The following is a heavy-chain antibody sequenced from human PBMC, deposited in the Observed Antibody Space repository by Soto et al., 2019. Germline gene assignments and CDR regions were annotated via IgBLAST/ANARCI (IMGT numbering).Heavy chain of an antibody. Sequence: QVELVQSGAEVKKPGSSVKVSCQASEDTFRNYAISWVRQAPGQGLEWMGGIIPIFGTANYAQKFQGRVRITADTSAITVYLKLSSLISEDTAVYYCASTKYDSSAYYYWYLGLWGRGTLVTVSS. V-gene: IGHV1-69*06. J-gene: IGHJ2*01. CDR1: EDTFRNYA. D-gene: IGHD3-22*01. CDR2: IIPIFGTA. CDR3: ASTKYDSSAYYYWYLGL.